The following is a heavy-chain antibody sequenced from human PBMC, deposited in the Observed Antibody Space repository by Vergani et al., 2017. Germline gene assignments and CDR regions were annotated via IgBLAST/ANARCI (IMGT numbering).Heavy chain of an antibody. CDR2: INHSGST. Sequence: QVQLQQWGAGLLKPSETLSLTCAVSGGSFSGYYWSWIRQPPGKGLEWIGEINHSGSTNYNPSLKSRVTISVDTSKNQFDLKLNSVTAADTSVYYWASGRAVRGVYAPSLYWGQGTLVTVSS. CDR3: ASGRAVRGVYAPSLY. V-gene: IGHV4-34*01. J-gene: IGHJ4*02. CDR1: GGSFSGYY. D-gene: IGHD3-10*01.